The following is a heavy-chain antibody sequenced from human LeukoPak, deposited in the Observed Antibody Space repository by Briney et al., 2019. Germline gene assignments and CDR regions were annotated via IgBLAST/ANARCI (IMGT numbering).Heavy chain of an antibody. CDR2: INPNSGGT. D-gene: IGHD4-23*01. V-gene: IGHV1-2*06. CDR1: GYTFTCYY. CDR3: ARISTVVTPETTGY. Sequence: ASVKLSCKASGYTFTCYYMHWVRQAPGQGLEWRGRINPNSGGTNYAQKFQGRVTMTRDTSISTAYMELSRLRSDDTAVYCCARISTVVTPETTGYWGPGTLVTVSS. J-gene: IGHJ4*02.